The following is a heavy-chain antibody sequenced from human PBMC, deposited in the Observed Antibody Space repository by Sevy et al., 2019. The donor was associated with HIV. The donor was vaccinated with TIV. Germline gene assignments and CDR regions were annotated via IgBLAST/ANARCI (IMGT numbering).Heavy chain of an antibody. J-gene: IGHJ5*02. CDR2: IFYSGTT. Sequence: SETLSLTCSVSGDTISSNSHYWDWIRQSPGKGLEWIGSIFYSGTTYYNPSLKSRLTISVDTSNNQFFLKLDSVTAADTAVYYCARHATPALLLFVGSGGFDPWGQGTLVTVSS. V-gene: IGHV4-39*01. D-gene: IGHD2-15*01. CDR3: ARHATPALLLFVGSGGFDP. CDR1: GDTISSNSHY.